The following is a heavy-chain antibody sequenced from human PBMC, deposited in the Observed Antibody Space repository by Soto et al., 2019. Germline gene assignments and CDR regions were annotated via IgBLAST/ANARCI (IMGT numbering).Heavy chain of an antibody. Sequence: PGESLKISCKGSGYSFTSYWIGWVRQMPGKGLEWMGIIYPGDSDTRYSPSFQGQVTISADKSISTAYLQWSSLKASDTAMYYCARSAAAHYYYYYYGMDVWGQGTRSPSP. V-gene: IGHV5-51*01. CDR2: IYPGDSDT. CDR3: ARSAAAHYYYYYYGMDV. J-gene: IGHJ6*02. CDR1: GYSFTSYW. D-gene: IGHD6-13*01.